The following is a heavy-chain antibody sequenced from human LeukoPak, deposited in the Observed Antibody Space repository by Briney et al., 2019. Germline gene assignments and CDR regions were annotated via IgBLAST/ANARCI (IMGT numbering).Heavy chain of an antibody. J-gene: IGHJ6*02. CDR3: AKAYDFWRGYYYYGMDV. V-gene: IGHV3-23*01. CDR1: GFTFSGYA. Sequence: PGGSLRLSCAASGFTFSGYAMSWVRQAPGKGLEWVSAISGSGGSTYYADSVKGRFTISRDNSKNTLYLQMNSLRAEDTAVYYCAKAYDFWRGYYYYGMDVWGQGTTVTVSS. D-gene: IGHD3-3*01. CDR2: ISGSGGST.